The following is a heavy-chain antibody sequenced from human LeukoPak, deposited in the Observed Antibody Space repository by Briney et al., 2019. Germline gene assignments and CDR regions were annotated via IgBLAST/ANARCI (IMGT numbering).Heavy chain of an antibody. CDR3: ARIRAYCGGDCYAPEYYFDY. D-gene: IGHD2-21*02. V-gene: IGHV5-51*01. CDR2: IYPGDSDT. J-gene: IGHJ4*02. CDR1: GYSFTSYW. Sequence: GESVKISCKGSGYSFTSYWIGWVRQMPGKGLEWMGIIYPGDSDTRYSPSFQGQVTISADKSISTAYLQWSSLKASDTAMYYCARIRAYCGGDCYAPEYYFDYWGQGTLVTVSS.